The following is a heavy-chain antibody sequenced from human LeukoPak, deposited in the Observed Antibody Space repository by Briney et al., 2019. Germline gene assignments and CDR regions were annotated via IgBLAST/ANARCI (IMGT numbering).Heavy chain of an antibody. J-gene: IGHJ1*01. Sequence: ASVEVSCKASGYTFTSYDIDWVRQATGQGLEWMGWMNPNSGNTGYAQKFQGRVTMTRNTSISTAYMELSSLRSEDTAVYYCARRYYYGSGSYYNVALRYWGQGTLVTVSS. CDR2: MNPNSGNT. V-gene: IGHV1-8*01. CDR1: GYTFTSYD. CDR3: ARRYYYGSGSYYNVALRY. D-gene: IGHD3-10*01.